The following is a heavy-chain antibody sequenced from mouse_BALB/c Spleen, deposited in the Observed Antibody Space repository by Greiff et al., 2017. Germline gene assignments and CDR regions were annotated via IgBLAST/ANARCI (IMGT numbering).Heavy chain of an antibody. D-gene: IGHD2-1*01. CDR2: INSNGGST. J-gene: IGHJ1*01. V-gene: IGHV5-6-3*01. CDR1: GFTFSSYG. Sequence: EVMLVESGGGLVQPGGSLKLSCAASGFTFSSYGMSWVRQTPDKRLELVATINSNGGSTYYPDSVKGRFTISRDNAKNTLYLQMSSLKSEDTAMYYCAREGYGNYWYFDVWGAGTTVTVSS. CDR3: AREGYGNYWYFDV.